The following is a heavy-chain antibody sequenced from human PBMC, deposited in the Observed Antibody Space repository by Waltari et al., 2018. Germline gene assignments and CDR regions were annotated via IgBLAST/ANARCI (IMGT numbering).Heavy chain of an antibody. CDR2: IGTAGDT. D-gene: IGHD3-10*01. J-gene: IGHJ6*03. Sequence: EVQLVESGGGLVQPGGSLRLSCAASGFTFSSYDMHWVRQATGKGLEWVSAIGTAGDTYYPGSVKGRFTISRENAKNSLYLQMNSLRAGDTAVYYCARVGPFGEFGYYMDVWGKGTTVTVSS. V-gene: IGHV3-13*01. CDR3: ARVGPFGEFGYYMDV. CDR1: GFTFSSYD.